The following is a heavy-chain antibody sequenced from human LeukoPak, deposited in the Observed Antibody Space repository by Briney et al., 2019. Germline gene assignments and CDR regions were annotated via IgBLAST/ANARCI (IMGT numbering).Heavy chain of an antibody. V-gene: IGHV1-18*01. J-gene: IGHJ4*02. CDR2: ISAYNGNT. CDR1: GYTFTSYG. CDR3: ARGDIVGATTDY. Sequence: ASVKVSCKASGYTFTSYGISWVRQAPGQGLEWMGWISAYNGNTKYAKKLQCRVTMTTDTSTSTAYVELRRLRSDDTDVYYCARGDIVGATTDYWGQGTLVTVSS. D-gene: IGHD1-26*01.